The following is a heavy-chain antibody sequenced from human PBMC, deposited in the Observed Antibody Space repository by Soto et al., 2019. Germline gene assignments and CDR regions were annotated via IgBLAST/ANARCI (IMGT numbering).Heavy chain of an antibody. CDR3: ALFTMVRGELKSFYFGMDV. Sequence: QVTLKESGPVSVKPTETLTLTCTVSGFSLSNTRMGVSWIRQPPGKALEWLAHIYSTDEKSYNPSLNTSLTIYKATSKSQVVLTLTLMDPVDTGTYFCALFTMVRGELKSFYFGMDVWGQGTTVTVSS. CDR2: IYSTDEK. J-gene: IGHJ6*02. V-gene: IGHV2-26*01. CDR1: GFSLSNTRMG. D-gene: IGHD3-10*01.